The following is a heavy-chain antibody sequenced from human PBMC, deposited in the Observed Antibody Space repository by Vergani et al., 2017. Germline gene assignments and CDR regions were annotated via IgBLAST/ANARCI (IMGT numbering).Heavy chain of an antibody. V-gene: IGHV3-30*18. Sequence: QVQLVESGGGVVQPGRSLRLSCAVSGFALNRHAMSWVRQAPGKGLEWVAGISFDGTNQYYPDLVKGRFTISREIAKNTLYLQVRSLRLEDTGVYHCVKNRGLCAGGKCYAEAWDYWGQGTPVTVSS. CDR3: VKNRGLCAGGKCYAEAWDY. CDR1: GFALNRHA. J-gene: IGHJ4*02. CDR2: ISFDGTNQ. D-gene: IGHD2-2*01.